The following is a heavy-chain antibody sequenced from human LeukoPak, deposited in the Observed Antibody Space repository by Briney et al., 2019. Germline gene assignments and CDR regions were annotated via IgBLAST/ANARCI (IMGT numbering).Heavy chain of an antibody. J-gene: IGHJ6*03. CDR1: GFSFGDYA. CDR2: LRSKTYGGTT. V-gene: IGHV3-49*04. Sequence: GRSLRLSCTASGFSFGDYAMSWVRQAPGKGLEWLGFLRSKTYGGTTEYAASVKGRFTISRDDSKNIAYLQMNSLKTEDTAVYYCATDRALWFGESTYMDVWGKGTTVTVSS. D-gene: IGHD3-10*01. CDR3: ATDRALWFGESTYMDV.